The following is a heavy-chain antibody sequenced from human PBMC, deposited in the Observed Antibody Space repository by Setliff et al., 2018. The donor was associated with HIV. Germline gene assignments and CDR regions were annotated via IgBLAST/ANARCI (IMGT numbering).Heavy chain of an antibody. J-gene: IGHJ4*02. Sequence: GESLKISCKGSGYSFTSYWIGWVRQMPGKGLEWMGIIYPGDSDTRYSPSFQRQVTISADKSISTAYLQWSSLKASDTAMYYCARGNYDILTGYIGYYDYWGQGTLVTVSS. CDR1: GYSFTSYW. V-gene: IGHV5-51*03. CDR2: IYPGDSDT. D-gene: IGHD3-9*01. CDR3: ARGNYDILTGYIGYYDY.